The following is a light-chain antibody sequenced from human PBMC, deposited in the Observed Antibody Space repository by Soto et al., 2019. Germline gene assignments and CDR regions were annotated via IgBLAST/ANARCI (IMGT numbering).Light chain of an antibody. Sequence: EIVLTQSPGTLSLSPGERATLSCRASQGLTSNFLAWYQQKPGQAPSLLIYGASNRATGVPDSFSGGGSGTDFTLTISRLEPEDFAVYFCQHYVTAPRTFGQGTKVEIK. CDR2: GAS. V-gene: IGKV3-20*01. CDR3: QHYVTAPRT. CDR1: QGLTSNF. J-gene: IGKJ1*01.